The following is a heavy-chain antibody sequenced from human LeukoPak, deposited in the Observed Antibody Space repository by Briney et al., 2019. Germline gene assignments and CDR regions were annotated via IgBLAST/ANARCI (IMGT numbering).Heavy chain of an antibody. J-gene: IGHJ3*02. V-gene: IGHV3-9*01. CDR2: IDWNSGRI. CDR3: AIGGSSDAFDI. D-gene: IGHD2-15*01. Sequence: GGSLRLSCVGSGFTIHDHAMHWVRQAPGKGLEWVSGIDWNSGRIGYADSVKGRFTISRDNAKNSLYLQMNSLRAEDTAVYYCAIGGSSDAFDIWGQGTMVTVSS. CDR1: GFTIHDHA.